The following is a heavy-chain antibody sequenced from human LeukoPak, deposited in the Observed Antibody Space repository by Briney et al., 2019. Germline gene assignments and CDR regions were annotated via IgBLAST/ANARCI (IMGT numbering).Heavy chain of an antibody. V-gene: IGHV3-30*18. Sequence: GGSLRLSCAASGFTFSSYGMHWVRQAPGKGLEWVAVISYDGSNKYYADSVEGRFTISRDNSKNTLYMQMNSLRAEDTAVYYCAKGRDGSGDLCYYYYAIDVWGQGTTVTVSS. CDR1: GFTFSSYG. CDR2: ISYDGSNK. D-gene: IGHD3-10*01. CDR3: AKGRDGSGDLCYYYYAIDV. J-gene: IGHJ6*02.